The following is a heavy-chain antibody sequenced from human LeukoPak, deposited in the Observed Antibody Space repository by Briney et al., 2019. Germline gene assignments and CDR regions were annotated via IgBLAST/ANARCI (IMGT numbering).Heavy chain of an antibody. V-gene: IGHV4-38-2*02. CDR3: ATDYSSGNV. Sequence: SETLSLTCTVSGYSISSGYYWSWIRQPPGKGLEWIGSIYHSGRTYYNPSLKSRVTISVDTSKNQFSLKLSSVTAADTAVYYCATDYSSGNVWGQGTLVTVSS. J-gene: IGHJ4*02. D-gene: IGHD3-10*01. CDR1: GYSISSGYY. CDR2: IYHSGRT.